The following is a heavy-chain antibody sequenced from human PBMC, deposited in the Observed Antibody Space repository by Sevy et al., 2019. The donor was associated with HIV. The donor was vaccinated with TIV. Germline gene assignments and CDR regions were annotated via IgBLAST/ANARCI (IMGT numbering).Heavy chain of an antibody. J-gene: IGHJ4*02. CDR2: IKQAGSEK. V-gene: IGHV3-7*03. CDR3: ARDLPYCSGGSCATDPFDY. CDR1: GFTFSSYW. Sequence: GGSLRLSCAASGFTFSSYWMSWVRQAPGKGLEWVANIKQAGSEKYYVDSVKGRFTISRDNAKNSLYLQMYSLRAEDTAVYYCARDLPYCSGGSCATDPFDYWGQGTLVTVSS. D-gene: IGHD2-15*01.